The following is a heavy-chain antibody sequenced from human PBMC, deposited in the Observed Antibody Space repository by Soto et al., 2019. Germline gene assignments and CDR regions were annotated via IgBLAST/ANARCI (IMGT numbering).Heavy chain of an antibody. D-gene: IGHD2-2*01. CDR2: FSGNDYTT. Sequence: HPGGSLRLSCAASGFTFNSYAMSWVRQAPGKGLEWVSTFSGNDYTTYYADSVKGRFTISRDNSKNTLYLQMNSLRAEDAAVYYCAKDGGAVPAYFEYWGQGTLVTVSS. J-gene: IGHJ4*02. CDR3: AKDGGAVPAYFEY. V-gene: IGHV3-23*01. CDR1: GFTFNSYA.